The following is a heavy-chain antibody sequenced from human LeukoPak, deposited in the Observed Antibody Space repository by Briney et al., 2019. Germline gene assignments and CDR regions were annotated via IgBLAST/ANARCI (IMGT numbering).Heavy chain of an antibody. CDR1: GGSFSGYY. CDR2: INHSGST. J-gene: IGHJ3*02. D-gene: IGHD2-15*01. Sequence: SETLSLTCAVYGGSFSGYYWSWIRQPPGKGLEWIGEINHSGSTNYNPSLKSRVTISVDTSKNQFSLKLSSVTAADTAVYYCARESEWKYLLRGRPGAFDIWGQGTMVTVSS. V-gene: IGHV4-34*01. CDR3: ARESEWKYLLRGRPGAFDI.